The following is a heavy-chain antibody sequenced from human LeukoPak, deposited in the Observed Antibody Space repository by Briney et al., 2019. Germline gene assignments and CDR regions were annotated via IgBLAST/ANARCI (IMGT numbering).Heavy chain of an antibody. CDR2: INHSGST. CDR1: GGSFSGYY. Sequence: SEPLSLTCAVYGGSFSGYYWSWIRQPPGKGLEWIGEINHSGSTNYNPSLKSRVTISVDTSKNQFSLKLSSVTAADTAVYYCARVWHGSGSYYPKPPDYWGQGTLVTVSS. V-gene: IGHV4-34*01. CDR3: ARVWHGSGSYYPKPPDY. D-gene: IGHD3-10*01. J-gene: IGHJ4*02.